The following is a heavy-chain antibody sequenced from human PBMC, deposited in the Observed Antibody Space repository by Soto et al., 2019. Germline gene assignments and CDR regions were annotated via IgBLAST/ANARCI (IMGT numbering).Heavy chain of an antibody. V-gene: IGHV4-59*01. CDR1: GGSISSYY. CDR2: IYYSGST. Sequence: QVQLQESGPGLVKPSETLSLTCTVTGGSISSYYWTWIRQPPGKGLEWIGHIYYSGSTNYNPSLKSRVTISVDMSTNQLSLKLSSVSAADTAGYYCARAQPFEFHNWFDPWGQGTLVTVSS. J-gene: IGHJ5*02. D-gene: IGHD3-10*01. CDR3: ARAQPFEFHNWFDP.